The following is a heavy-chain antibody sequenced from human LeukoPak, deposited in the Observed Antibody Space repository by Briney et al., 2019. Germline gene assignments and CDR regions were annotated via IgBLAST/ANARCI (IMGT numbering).Heavy chain of an antibody. V-gene: IGHV1-69-2*01. Sequence: GASVKVSCKASGYTFTDYYIHWVQQAPGKGVEGMGRVDPEDGERIYAEKVQGRVTISAATSPDTAYMKLSSMRSEDTPLYYCARDKGSRFLEWLSDDNFYYYMDLWGKGTTVIVSS. D-gene: IGHD3-3*01. CDR1: GYTFTDYY. CDR2: VDPEDGER. J-gene: IGHJ6*03. CDR3: ARDKGSRFLEWLSDDNFYYYMDL.